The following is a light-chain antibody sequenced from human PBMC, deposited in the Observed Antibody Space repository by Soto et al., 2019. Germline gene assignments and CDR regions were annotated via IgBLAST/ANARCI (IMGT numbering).Light chain of an antibody. V-gene: IGKV1-5*03. CDR1: QSISSW. CDR2: KAS. Sequence: DIQMTQSPSTLSASVGDRVTITCRASQSISSWLAWHQQKPGKAPKLLISKASTLQSGVPSRFSGSGSGTDFTLSIVTLQPEDFGTYFCQQSYRLPLTFGGGTKVDI. CDR3: QQSYRLPLT. J-gene: IGKJ4*01.